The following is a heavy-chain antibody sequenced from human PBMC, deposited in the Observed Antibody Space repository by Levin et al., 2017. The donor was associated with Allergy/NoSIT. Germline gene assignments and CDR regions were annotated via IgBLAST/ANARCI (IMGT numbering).Heavy chain of an antibody. V-gene: IGHV5-51*01. CDR2: IYPGDSDT. Sequence: RPGGSLRLSCKGSGYSFTSYWIGWVRQMPGKGLEWMGIIYPGDSDTRYSPSFQGQVTISADKSISTAYLQWSSLKASDTAMYYCARQSFHCSGGSCYGGTFDYWGQGTLVTVSS. CDR3: ARQSFHCSGGSCYGGTFDY. D-gene: IGHD2-15*01. CDR1: GYSFTSYW. J-gene: IGHJ4*02.